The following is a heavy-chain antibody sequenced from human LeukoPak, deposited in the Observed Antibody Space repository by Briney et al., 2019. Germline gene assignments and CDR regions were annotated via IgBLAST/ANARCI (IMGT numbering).Heavy chain of an antibody. J-gene: IGHJ4*02. V-gene: IGHV5-51*01. Sequence: GESLKISCKGSGYSFTDYWIGWVRQMPGKGLDWMGIVYPGDSDTRYSPSLQGHVTISADKSSSTAYLQWSSLKASDTAMYYCARSASYLVGHDYWGQGTLVTVSS. CDR3: ARSASYLVGHDY. CDR2: VYPGDSDT. D-gene: IGHD1-26*01. CDR1: GYSFTDYW.